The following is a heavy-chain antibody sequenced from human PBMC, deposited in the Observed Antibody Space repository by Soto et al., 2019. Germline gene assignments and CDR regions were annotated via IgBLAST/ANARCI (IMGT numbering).Heavy chain of an antibody. CDR2: ISNDGSSE. Sequence: QVQLVESGGGVVQPGRSLRISCAATGFSFNFYAMYWVRQAPGKGLEWVAMISNDGSSENYADSVRGRFIISRDNSKNTLFLQMNSLRTADTATYYCAKWSPCNICYLDRLTGGQRRKSYDNDMDVWGQGTAVTVSS. D-gene: IGHD2-21*01. V-gene: IGHV3-30-3*01. CDR1: GFSFNFYA. CDR3: AKWSPCNICYLDRLTGGQRRKSYDNDMDV. J-gene: IGHJ6*03.